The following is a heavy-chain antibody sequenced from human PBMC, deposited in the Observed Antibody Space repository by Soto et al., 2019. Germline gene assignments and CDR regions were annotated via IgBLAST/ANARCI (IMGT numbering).Heavy chain of an antibody. CDR3: ARGTAAAGKVDY. V-gene: IGHV4-31*03. D-gene: IGHD6-13*01. J-gene: IGHJ4*02. CDR1: GGSISSGGYY. Sequence: SETLSLTCTVSGGSISSGGYYWSWIRQHPGKGLEWIGYIYYSGSTYYNPSLNSRVTISVDTSKNQFSLKLSSVTAADTAVYYCARGTAAAGKVDYWGQGTLVTVSS. CDR2: IYYSGST.